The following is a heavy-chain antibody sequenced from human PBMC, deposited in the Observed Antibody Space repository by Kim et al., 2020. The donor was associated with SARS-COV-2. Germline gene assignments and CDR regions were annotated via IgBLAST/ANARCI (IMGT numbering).Heavy chain of an antibody. J-gene: IGHJ6*02. V-gene: IGHV2-70*11. CDR2: IDWDDDE. D-gene: IGHD5-12*01. Sequence: SGPTLVNPTQTLTLTCTFSGFSLTTSGMCVNWIRQPPGKAPEWLARIDWDDDERFSRSLRTRLTISKDISKNQVVLTMTNMDPVDTATYYCAQSIVPTDACYYYAAMDVRGQGTTVTVSS. CDR1: GFSLTTSGMC. CDR3: AQSIVPTDACYYYAAMDV.